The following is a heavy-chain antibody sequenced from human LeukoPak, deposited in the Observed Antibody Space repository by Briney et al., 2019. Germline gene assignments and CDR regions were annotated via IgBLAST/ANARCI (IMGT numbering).Heavy chain of an antibody. Sequence: ASVKVPCKTSGYTFSNYGINWVRQAPGQGLEWMGWISAYNGNTNFAQKLQGRVTMTTDTSTSTAYMDLRSLRSDDTAVYYCARGDSSGYYSFDYWGQGTLVTVSS. V-gene: IGHV1-18*01. CDR1: GYTFSNYG. CDR2: ISAYNGNT. J-gene: IGHJ4*02. D-gene: IGHD3-22*01. CDR3: ARGDSSGYYSFDY.